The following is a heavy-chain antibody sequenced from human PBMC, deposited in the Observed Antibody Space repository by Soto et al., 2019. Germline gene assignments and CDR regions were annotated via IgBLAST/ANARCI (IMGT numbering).Heavy chain of an antibody. Sequence: QITLKESGPTLVKPTQTLTLTCTFSGFSLSSTRMAVGCIRQPPGKALEWLALIYWDDDKRYSPFLKSRLTITKDSSKHQVVLTMSIMDPVDTARYYCAHIVVAGLGYYFDYWGQGTLVTVSS. J-gene: IGHJ4*02. V-gene: IGHV2-5*02. CDR3: AHIVVAGLGYYFDY. D-gene: IGHD6-19*01. CDR1: GFSLSSTRMA. CDR2: IYWDDDK.